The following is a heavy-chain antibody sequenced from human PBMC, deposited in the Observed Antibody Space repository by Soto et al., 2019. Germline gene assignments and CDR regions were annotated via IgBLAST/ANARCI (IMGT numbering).Heavy chain of an antibody. CDR1: GFSLSTDRVG. CDR2: IDWADDK. V-gene: IGHV2-70*13. D-gene: IGHD5-12*01. Sequence: SGPTLVNPTQTLTLTCTFSGFSLSTDRVGVGWIRQPPGKALEWLALIDWADDKYYSTSLKTRLTISKDTSKNQVVLTMTNVDPVDTATYYCARIHGPSGNYDLDYWGQGTLVTVSS. CDR3: ARIHGPSGNYDLDY. J-gene: IGHJ4*02.